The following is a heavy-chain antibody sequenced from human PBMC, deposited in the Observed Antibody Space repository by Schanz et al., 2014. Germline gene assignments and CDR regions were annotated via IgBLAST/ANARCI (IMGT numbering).Heavy chain of an antibody. D-gene: IGHD4-17*01. CDR2: ISDSGDTA. V-gene: IGHV3-23*04. J-gene: IGHJ3*02. CDR3: ARKMKLGVYGGKGHDSLDI. Sequence: VQLVESGGGVVQPGGSLRLSCATSGFTLNNAWMNWVRQAPGKGLQWVSLISDSGDTAYYADSVKGRFTISRDNFKGALYLQMSSLRAEDTAVYYCARKMKLGVYGGKGHDSLDIWGQGTMVTVSS. CDR1: GFTLNNAW.